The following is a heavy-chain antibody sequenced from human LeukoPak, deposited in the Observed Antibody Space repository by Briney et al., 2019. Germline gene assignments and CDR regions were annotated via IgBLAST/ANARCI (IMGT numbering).Heavy chain of an antibody. D-gene: IGHD6-19*01. Sequence: SETLSLTCTVSGGSISSYYWSWIRQPPGKGLEWIGSIYYSGSTNYNPSLKSRVTISVDTSKNQFSLKLSSVTAADTAVYYCARQMRQWLVFGWFDPWGQGTLVTVSS. CDR3: ARQMRQWLVFGWFDP. CDR2: IYYSGST. V-gene: IGHV4-59*08. CDR1: GGSISSYY. J-gene: IGHJ5*02.